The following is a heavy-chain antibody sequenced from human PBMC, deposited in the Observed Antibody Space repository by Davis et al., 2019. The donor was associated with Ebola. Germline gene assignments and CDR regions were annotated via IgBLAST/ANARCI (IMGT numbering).Heavy chain of an antibody. V-gene: IGHV5-51*01. CDR1: GYSFTSYW. CDR3: ARASNYGGNTQFDF. D-gene: IGHD4-23*01. Sequence: GESLKISCKGSGYSFTSYWIAWVRQMPGKGLEWMGIIYPRDSNTRYSPSFQGQVTISVDKSVSTAFLQWSSLRASDTATYYCARASNYGGNTQFDFWGQGTLVTVSS. J-gene: IGHJ4*02. CDR2: IYPRDSNT.